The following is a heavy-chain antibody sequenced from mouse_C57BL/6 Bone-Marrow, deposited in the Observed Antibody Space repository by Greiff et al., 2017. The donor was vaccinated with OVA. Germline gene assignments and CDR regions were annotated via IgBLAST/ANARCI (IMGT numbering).Heavy chain of an antibody. CDR1: GFSLTSYG. CDR2: IWSGGST. V-gene: IGHV2-2*01. Sequence: QVHVKQSGPGLVQPSQSLSITCTVSGFSLTSYGVHWVRQSPGKGLEWLGVIWSGGSTDYNAAFISRLSISKDNSKSQVFFKMNSLQADDTAIYYCARRRSTYWYFDVWGTGTTVTVSS. J-gene: IGHJ1*03. CDR3: ARRRSTYWYFDV.